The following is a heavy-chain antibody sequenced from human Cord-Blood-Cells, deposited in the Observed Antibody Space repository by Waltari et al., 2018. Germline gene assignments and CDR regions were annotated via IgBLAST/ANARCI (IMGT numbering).Heavy chain of an antibody. CDR1: GYTFTSYD. CDR3: ARTVVTSDMYYFDY. Sequence: QVQLVQSGAEVKKPGASVKVSRKASGYTFTSYDINWVRQATGQGLEWMGWMNPNSGNTGYAQKFQGRVTMTRNTSISTAYMELSSLRSEDTAVYYCARTVVTSDMYYFDYWGQGTLVTVSS. V-gene: IGHV1-8*01. D-gene: IGHD2-2*01. CDR2: MNPNSGNT. J-gene: IGHJ4*02.